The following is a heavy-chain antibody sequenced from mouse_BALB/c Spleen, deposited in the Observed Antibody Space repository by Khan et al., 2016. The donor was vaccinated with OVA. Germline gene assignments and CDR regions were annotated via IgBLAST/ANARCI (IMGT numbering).Heavy chain of an antibody. Sequence: DLVKPGASVKLSCKASDYTFTSYWINWIKQRPGQGLEWIGQISPGSGSAYYNEIFTVKATLTVDTSSTTAYIQLSSLASEDSAVSFCARSKYCGRGLYAMDSCGQGITGTVSS. CDR3: ARSKYCGRGLYAMDS. D-gene: IGHD1-1*01. V-gene: IGHV1S41*01. CDR2: ISPGSGSA. CDR1: DYTFTSYW. J-gene: IGHJ4*01.